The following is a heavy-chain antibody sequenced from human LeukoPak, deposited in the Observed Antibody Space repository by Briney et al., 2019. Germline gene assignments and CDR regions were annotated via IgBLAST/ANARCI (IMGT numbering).Heavy chain of an antibody. CDR3: ARDSTAFDY. J-gene: IGHJ4*02. CDR2: ISYDGSNK. Sequence: GRSLRLSCAASGFTFSSYGMHWVRQAPGKGLEWVALISYDGSNKYYADSVKGRFTISRDNSKNTLYLQMNSLRVEDTAVYYCARDSTAFDYWGQGTLVTVSS. CDR1: GFTFSSYG. V-gene: IGHV3-30*03. D-gene: IGHD2-2*01.